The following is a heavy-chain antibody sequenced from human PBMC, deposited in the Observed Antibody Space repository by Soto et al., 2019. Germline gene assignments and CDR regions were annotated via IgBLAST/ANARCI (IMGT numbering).Heavy chain of an antibody. CDR2: IRSKAYGGTT. CDR3: TRAGLQWGWRFDP. V-gene: IGHV3-49*04. D-gene: IGHD2-15*01. J-gene: IGHJ5*02. CDR1: GFTFGDYA. Sequence: EVQLVESGGGLVQPGRSLRLSCTASGFTFGDYAMSWVHQAPGKGLEWVGFIRSKAYGGTTEYAASVKGRFTISRDDSKSIAYLQMNSLKTEDTAVYYCTRAGLQWGWRFDPWGQGTLVTVSS.